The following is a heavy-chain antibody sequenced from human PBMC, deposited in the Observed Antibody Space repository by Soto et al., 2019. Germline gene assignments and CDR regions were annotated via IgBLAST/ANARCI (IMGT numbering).Heavy chain of an antibody. J-gene: IGHJ6*02. Sequence: EVQLVESGGGLVKPGGSLRLSCAGSGFTFSSYKINWVRQAPGKGLEWVPSIGSSDIYTYYADSLKGRLIISRDNANNSVYLQINSLRAEDTAVYYCARDQVGMDVWGQGTPVTVSS. CDR2: IGSSDIYT. CDR3: ARDQVGMDV. CDR1: GFTFSSYK. V-gene: IGHV3-21*02.